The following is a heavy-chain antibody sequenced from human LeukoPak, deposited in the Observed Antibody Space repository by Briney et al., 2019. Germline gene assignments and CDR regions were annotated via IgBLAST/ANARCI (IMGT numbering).Heavy chain of an antibody. V-gene: IGHV4-34*01. Sequence: PSETLSLTCAVYGGSFSGYYWSWIRQPPGKGLEWIGEINHSGSTNYNPSLKSRVTISVDTSKNQFSLKLSSVTAADTAVYYCARVGRLRTYYYDSSDAFDIWGQGTMVTVSS. CDR1: GGSFSGYY. D-gene: IGHD3-22*01. CDR2: INHSGST. J-gene: IGHJ3*02. CDR3: ARVGRLRTYYYDSSDAFDI.